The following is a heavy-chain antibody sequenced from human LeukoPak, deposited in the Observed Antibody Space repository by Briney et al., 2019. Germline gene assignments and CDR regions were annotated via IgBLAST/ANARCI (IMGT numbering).Heavy chain of an antibody. J-gene: IGHJ3*02. D-gene: IGHD2-2*01. CDR3: ARVRQLLLGTDAFDI. CDR2: ISSSGSTI. V-gene: IGHV3-48*03. Sequence: PGGSLRLSCAASGFTFSSYEMNWVRQAPGKGLEWVSYISSSGSTIYYADSVKGRFTISRDNAKNSLYLQMNSLRAEDTAVYYCARVRQLLLGTDAFDIWGQGTMVTVSS. CDR1: GFTFSSYE.